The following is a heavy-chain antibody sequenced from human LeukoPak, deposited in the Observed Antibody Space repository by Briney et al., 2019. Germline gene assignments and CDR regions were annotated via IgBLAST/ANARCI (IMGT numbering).Heavy chain of an antibody. D-gene: IGHD4-17*01. CDR2: ISYTGST. Sequence: SETLSLTCSVSGDSFTSDYWSWIRQPPGKGLEWIGYISYTGSTKSNPALKSRVTTSGDRSKNQFSLKMTSVTAADTAVYYCAKSHPAVTTTDWYFDLWGRGTLVTVSS. CDR3: AKSHPAVTTTDWYFDL. CDR1: GDSFTSDY. V-gene: IGHV4-59*01. J-gene: IGHJ2*01.